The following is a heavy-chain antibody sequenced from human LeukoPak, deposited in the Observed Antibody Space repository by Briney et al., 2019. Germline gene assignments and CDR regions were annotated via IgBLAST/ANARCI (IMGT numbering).Heavy chain of an antibody. Sequence: SGGSLRLSCAASGFTFSSYAMSWVRQAPGKGLEWVSAISGSGGSTYYADSVKGRFTISRDNSKNTLYLQMNSLRAEDTAVYYCAKGYYYDSSGYLAHDAFDIWGQGTMVTVSS. D-gene: IGHD3-22*01. CDR1: GFTFSSYA. CDR2: ISGSGGST. V-gene: IGHV3-23*01. CDR3: AKGYYYDSSGYLAHDAFDI. J-gene: IGHJ3*02.